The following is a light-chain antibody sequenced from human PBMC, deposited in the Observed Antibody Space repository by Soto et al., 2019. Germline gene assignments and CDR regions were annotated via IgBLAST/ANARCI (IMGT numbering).Light chain of an antibody. CDR3: YQRSNWARWT. CDR1: HTVGSRY. V-gene: IGKV3-11*01. CDR2: DVS. Sequence: EIVLTQSPRTLSFYPGDTATLSCRASHTVGSRYLAWYQQKPGQAPSLLIYDVSNRATGIPARFSGSGSGTDVTLTIISLQPADFAVYYCYQRSNWARWTFGQGTKVDIK. J-gene: IGKJ1*01.